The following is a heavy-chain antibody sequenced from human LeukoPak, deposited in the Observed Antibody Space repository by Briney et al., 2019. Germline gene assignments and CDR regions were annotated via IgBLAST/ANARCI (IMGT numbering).Heavy chain of an antibody. D-gene: IGHD1-26*01. V-gene: IGHV3-9*02. J-gene: IGHJ4*02. CDR2: ISWNSGSI. Sequence: GGSLRLSCAASGFTSDDYAMHWVRQAPGKGLEWVSGISWNSGSIGYADSVKGRFTISRDNAKNSLYLQMNSLRAEDTALYYCAKSRILVGASNYFDYWGQGTLVTVSS. CDR1: GFTSDDYA. CDR3: AKSRILVGASNYFDY.